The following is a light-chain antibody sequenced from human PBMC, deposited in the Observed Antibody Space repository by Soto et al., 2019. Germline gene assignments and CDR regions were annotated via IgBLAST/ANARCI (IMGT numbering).Light chain of an antibody. J-gene: IGKJ1*01. CDR2: DAS. Sequence: DIQMTQSPSTLSASVGDRVTITCRASQSISSWLAWYQQKPGKAPKLLIYDASSLESGVPSRFSGSGSGTEFTLTISGLQPDDFATYYCQQYKDSVWTFGQGTKVDIK. V-gene: IGKV1-5*01. CDR3: QQYKDSVWT. CDR1: QSISSW.